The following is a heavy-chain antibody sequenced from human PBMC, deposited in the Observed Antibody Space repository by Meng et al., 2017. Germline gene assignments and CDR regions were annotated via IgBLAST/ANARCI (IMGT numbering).Heavy chain of an antibody. CDR1: GFTVSHND. CDR2: IYSGGNT. CDR3: ARSPIDKYDLSALPLDY. J-gene: IGHJ4*02. Sequence: ELDLVESGGGLVKPGGSLRLSCAVSGFTVSHNDMSWVRQAPGKGLEWVSVIYSGGNTYYADSVKGRFTISRDNSRNTVFLQINSLRVEDTAVYYCARSPIDKYDLSALPLDYWGQGTLVTVSS. D-gene: IGHD3-22*01. V-gene: IGHV3-66*02.